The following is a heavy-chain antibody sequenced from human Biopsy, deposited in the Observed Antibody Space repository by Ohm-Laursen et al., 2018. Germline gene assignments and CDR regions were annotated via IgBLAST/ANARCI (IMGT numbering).Heavy chain of an antibody. D-gene: IGHD6-19*01. J-gene: IGHJ4*02. CDR3: ARGRLRAVARFDY. CDR2: INHSGST. Sequence: GTLSLTCAVYGGSFSGYYWSWIRQPPGKGLAWIGEINHSGSTNYNPSLKSRVTISVDTSKNQFSLTLSSVTAADTAVYYCARGRLRAVARFDYWGQGTLVTVSS. CDR1: GGSFSGYY. V-gene: IGHV4-34*01.